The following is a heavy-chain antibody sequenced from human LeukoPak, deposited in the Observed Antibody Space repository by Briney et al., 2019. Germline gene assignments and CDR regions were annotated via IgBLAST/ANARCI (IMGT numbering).Heavy chain of an antibody. V-gene: IGHV4-59*12. CDR2: IHNSGGT. CDR3: ARSGAYCGGDCYPDAFDI. CDR1: GGSISTYY. J-gene: IGHJ3*02. D-gene: IGHD2-21*01. Sequence: SETLSLTCTVSGGSISTYYWSWIRQPPGKGLEWIGYIHNSGGTNYNPSLKSRVTISVDRSKNQFSLKLSSVTAADTAVYYCARSGAYCGGDCYPDAFDIWGQGTMVTVSS.